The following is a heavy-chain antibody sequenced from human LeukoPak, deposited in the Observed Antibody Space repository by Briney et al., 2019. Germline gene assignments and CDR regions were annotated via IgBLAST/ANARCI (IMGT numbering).Heavy chain of an antibody. J-gene: IGHJ3*02. Sequence: PGGSLRLSCAASGFTFSSYAMHWGRQAPGKGLEYVSAISSNGGSTYYANSVKGRFTISRDNSKNTLYLQMGSLRAEDMAVYYCARGGYGDSLGAFDIWGQGTVVTVSS. CDR1: GFTFSSYA. CDR2: ISSNGGST. CDR3: ARGGYGDSLGAFDI. D-gene: IGHD4-17*01. V-gene: IGHV3-64*01.